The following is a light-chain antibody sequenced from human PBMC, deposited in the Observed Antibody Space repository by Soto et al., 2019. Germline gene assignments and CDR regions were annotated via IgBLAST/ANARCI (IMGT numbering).Light chain of an antibody. J-gene: IGKJ3*01. Sequence: EIVLTQSPATLSLSPGERATLSCRVSQNVETYLAWYQQKPGQAPRLLIFDASNRATGIPGRFSGSGSGTDFTLTISGLEPEDFAVYYCQQRTNWRFTFGPGTKVDI. CDR1: QNVETY. CDR2: DAS. CDR3: QQRTNWRFT. V-gene: IGKV3-11*01.